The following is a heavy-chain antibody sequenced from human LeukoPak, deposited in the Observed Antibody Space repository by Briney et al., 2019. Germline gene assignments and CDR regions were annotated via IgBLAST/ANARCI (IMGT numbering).Heavy chain of an antibody. CDR1: GFTFSSYA. J-gene: IGHJ4*02. D-gene: IGHD3-10*01. CDR2: ISSNGGST. V-gene: IGHV3-64*01. CDR3: ARSGVGVDY. Sequence: PGGSLRLSCAASGFTFSSYAVHWVRQAPGKGLEYVSAISSNGGSTYYANSVKGRFTISRDNSKNTLYLQMGSLRAEDMAVYYCARSGVGVDYWGQGTLVTVSS.